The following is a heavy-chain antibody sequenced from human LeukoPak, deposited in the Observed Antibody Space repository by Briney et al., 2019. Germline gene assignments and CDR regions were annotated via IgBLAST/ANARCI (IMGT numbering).Heavy chain of an antibody. V-gene: IGHV3-30*18. D-gene: IGHD2-2*01. CDR2: ISSDGSKK. CDR3: AKEGCTITNCYDY. Sequence: PGRSLRLSCGASGFTFSSYGMHWVRQAPGKGPEWVAVISSDGSKKYYADSLKGRFTISRDNSKNTLYLQMNSLRAEDTGVYYCAKEGCTITNCYDYWGQGTLVTVSS. J-gene: IGHJ4*02. CDR1: GFTFSSYG.